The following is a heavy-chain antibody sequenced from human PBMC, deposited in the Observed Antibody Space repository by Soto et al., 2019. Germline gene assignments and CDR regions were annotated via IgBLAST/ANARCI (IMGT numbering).Heavy chain of an antibody. J-gene: IGHJ4*02. V-gene: IGHV4-4*02. CDR2: IYHSGST. CDR1: GGSISSSNW. CDR3: ATRYYYDSSGSSLDY. Sequence: SETLSLTCAVSGGSISSSNWWSWVRQPQGKGLEWIGEIYHSGSTNYNPSLKSRVTISADKSKNQFSLKLSSVTAADTAVYYCATRYYYDSSGSSLDYWGQGTLVTVSS. D-gene: IGHD3-22*01.